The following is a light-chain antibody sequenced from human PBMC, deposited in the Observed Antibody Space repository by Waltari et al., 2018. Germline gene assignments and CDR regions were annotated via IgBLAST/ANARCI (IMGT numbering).Light chain of an antibody. Sequence: QSALTQPASVSGSPGQSITIFCSGTSSDGGYYNLVSWYQQPPGKAPKVIIYEVTKRPSGVSNRFSGSKSGNTASLTISGLQAEDEAEYFCCSFAGSVTFVVFGGGTKVTVL. V-gene: IGLV2-23*02. J-gene: IGLJ2*01. CDR3: CSFAGSVTFVV. CDR1: SSDGGYYNL. CDR2: EVT.